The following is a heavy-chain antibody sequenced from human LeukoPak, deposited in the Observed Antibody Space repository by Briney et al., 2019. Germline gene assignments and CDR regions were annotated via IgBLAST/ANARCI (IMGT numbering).Heavy chain of an antibody. CDR2: TYYRSKWYN. Sequence: SQTLSLTCAISGDSVSSNSAAWNWIRQSPSRRLEWLGRTYYRSKWYNDYAVSVKSRITINPDTSKNQFSLQLNSVTPEDTAVYYCARDWAYYDSSGYYPYYYYYGMDVWGQGTTVTVSS. CDR3: ARDWAYYDSSGYYPYYYYYGMDV. V-gene: IGHV6-1*01. D-gene: IGHD3-22*01. J-gene: IGHJ6*02. CDR1: GDSVSSNSAA.